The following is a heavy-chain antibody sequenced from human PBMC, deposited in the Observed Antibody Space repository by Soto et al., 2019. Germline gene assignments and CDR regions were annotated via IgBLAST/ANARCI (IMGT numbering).Heavy chain of an antibody. D-gene: IGHD3-3*01. CDR3: ARSVYDFWGVYLNVFAP. CDR2: IYYSGST. Sequence: PSETLSLTCTVSGGSISSYYWSWIRQPPGKGLEWIGYIYYSGSTNYNPSLKSRVTISVDTSKNQFSLKLSSVTAADTAVYYCARSVYDFWGVYLNVFAPWAQGTLVTVSA. CDR1: GGSISSYY. V-gene: IGHV4-59*01. J-gene: IGHJ5*02.